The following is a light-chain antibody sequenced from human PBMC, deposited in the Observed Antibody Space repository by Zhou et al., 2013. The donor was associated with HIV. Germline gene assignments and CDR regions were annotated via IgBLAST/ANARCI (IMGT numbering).Light chain of an antibody. J-gene: IGKJ4*01. V-gene: IGKV1-27*01. CDR1: HDIKNY. CDR3: QQYYSDPS. Sequence: DIQMTQSPSSLAASVGDRVTITCRASHDIKNYLAWYQQNPGKVPKLLIYSASTSASWVPSRFSGTGSGTNFTLTISCLQSEDFATYYCQQYYSDPSFGGGTKVDI. CDR2: SAS.